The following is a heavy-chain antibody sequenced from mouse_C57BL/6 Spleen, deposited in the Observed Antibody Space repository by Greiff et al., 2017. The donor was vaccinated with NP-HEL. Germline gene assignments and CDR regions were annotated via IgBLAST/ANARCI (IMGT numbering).Heavy chain of an antibody. J-gene: IGHJ2*01. V-gene: IGHV1-81*01. CDR2: IYPRSGNT. D-gene: IGHD2-2*01. Sequence: QVHVKQSGAELARPGASVKLSCKASGYTFTSYGISWVKQRTGQGLEWIGEIYPRSGNTYYNEKFKGKATLTADKSSSTAYMELRSLTSEDSAVYFCAREGYDGRGYWGQGTTLTVSS. CDR1: GYTFTSYG. CDR3: AREGYDGRGY.